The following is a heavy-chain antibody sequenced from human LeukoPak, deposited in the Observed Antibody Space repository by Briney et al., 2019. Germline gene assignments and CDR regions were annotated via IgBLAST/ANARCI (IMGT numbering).Heavy chain of an antibody. Sequence: GGSLRLSCAASGFTVSSNYMSWVRQAPGKGLEWVSVIYSGGSTYYADSVKGRFTISRDNSKNTLYLQMNSLRAEDTAVYYCARAGRWLQPMNYWGQETLVTVSS. CDR3: ARAGRWLQPMNY. CDR1: GFTVSSNY. J-gene: IGHJ4*02. D-gene: IGHD5-24*01. CDR2: IYSGGST. V-gene: IGHV3-66*02.